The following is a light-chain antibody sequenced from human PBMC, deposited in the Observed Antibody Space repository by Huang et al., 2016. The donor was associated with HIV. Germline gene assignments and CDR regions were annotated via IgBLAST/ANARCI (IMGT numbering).Light chain of an antibody. J-gene: IGKJ4*01. V-gene: IGKV3D-15*01. CDR2: DTS. CDR3: QQYDKWPPGLT. CDR1: QNVRNN. Sequence: EIKMTQSPATLSVSPGGSVTLSCRASQNVRNNLAWYQQKTGQAPRLLIYDTSTTASGIPARFSGSVSGTEFTLTISGLQSEDFAIYYCQQYDKWPPGLTFGGGTKVEI.